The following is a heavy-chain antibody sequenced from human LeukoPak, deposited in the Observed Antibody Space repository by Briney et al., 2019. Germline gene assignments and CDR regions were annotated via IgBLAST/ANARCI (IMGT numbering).Heavy chain of an antibody. CDR3: ARRRTVVTPYDY. Sequence: PSETLSLTCAVYGGSFSGYYWSWIRQPPGKGLEWIGEINHSGSTNYNPSLKSRVTISVDTSKNQFSLKLGSVTAADTAVYYCARRRTVVTPYDYWGQGTLVTVSS. CDR1: GGSFSGYY. J-gene: IGHJ4*02. CDR2: INHSGST. V-gene: IGHV4-34*01. D-gene: IGHD4-23*01.